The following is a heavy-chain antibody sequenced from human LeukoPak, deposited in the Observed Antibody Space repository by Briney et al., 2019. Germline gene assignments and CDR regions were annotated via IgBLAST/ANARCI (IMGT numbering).Heavy chain of an antibody. Sequence: GGSLRLSCAASGFTFSSYWMHWVRQAPGKGLVWVSRINRDGSVTNYADSVKGRFTISRDNSKNTLYLQMNSLRAEDTAVYYCAKDMGHGGYDILTGSSQGGHDYWGQGTLVTVSS. CDR1: GFTFSSYW. D-gene: IGHD3-9*01. V-gene: IGHV3-74*01. CDR2: INRDGSVT. J-gene: IGHJ4*02. CDR3: AKDMGHGGYDILTGSSQGGHDY.